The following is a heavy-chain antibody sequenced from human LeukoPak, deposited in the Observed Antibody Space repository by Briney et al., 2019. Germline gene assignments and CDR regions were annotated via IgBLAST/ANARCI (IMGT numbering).Heavy chain of an antibody. CDR3: AREVAAAEYDP. V-gene: IGHV3-7*01. CDR1: GFIFSKLW. CDR2: IKEDGSEK. Sequence: GGSLRLSCAASGFIFSKLWMSWVRQAPGKGLEWVANIKEDGSEKYYVDSVKGRFTISRDNAKNSLYLQMNSLRVDVTAVYYCAREVAAAEYDPWGQGTLVTVSS. D-gene: IGHD6-13*01. J-gene: IGHJ5*02.